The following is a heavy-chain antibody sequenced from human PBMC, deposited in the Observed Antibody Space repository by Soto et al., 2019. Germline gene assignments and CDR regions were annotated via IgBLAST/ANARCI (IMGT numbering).Heavy chain of an antibody. CDR3: AYSSTPFDY. V-gene: IGHV3-23*01. CDR2: ISGSGGST. Sequence: EVQLLESGGGLVQPGGSLRLSCAASVFTFSSYAMSWVRQAPGKGLEWVSAISGSGGSTYYADSVKGRFTISRDNAKNTLYLQMNSLRAADTAVYYCAYSSTPFDYWGQGTLVTVSS. CDR1: VFTFSSYA. D-gene: IGHD6-13*01. J-gene: IGHJ4*02.